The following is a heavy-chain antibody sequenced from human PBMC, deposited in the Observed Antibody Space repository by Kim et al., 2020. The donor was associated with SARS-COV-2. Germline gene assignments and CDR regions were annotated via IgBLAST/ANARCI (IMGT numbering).Heavy chain of an antibody. D-gene: IGHD3-9*01. CDR1: GYSFTSYW. CDR3: ASGRIYYDILTGYSGYYYGMDV. J-gene: IGHJ6*02. V-gene: IGHV5-10-1*01. CDR2: IDPSDSYT. Sequence: GESLKISCKGSGYSFTSYWISRVRQMPGKGLEWMGRIDPSDSYTNYSPSFQGHVTISADKSISTAYLQWSSLKASDTAMYYCASGRIYYDILTGYSGYYYGMDVWGQGTTVTVSS.